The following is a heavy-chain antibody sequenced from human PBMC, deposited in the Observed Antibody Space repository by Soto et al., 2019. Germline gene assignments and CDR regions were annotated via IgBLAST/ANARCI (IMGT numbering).Heavy chain of an antibody. CDR3: ASWGSYRYGYYYYYMDV. J-gene: IGHJ6*03. Sequence: ASVKVSCKASGYTFTSYDINWVRQATGQGLEWMGWMNPNSGNTGYAQKFQGRVTMTRNTSISTAYMELSSLRSEDTAVYYCASWGSYRYGYYYYYMDVWGKGTTVTVSS. V-gene: IGHV1-8*01. CDR2: MNPNSGNT. CDR1: GYTFTSYD. D-gene: IGHD3-16*02.